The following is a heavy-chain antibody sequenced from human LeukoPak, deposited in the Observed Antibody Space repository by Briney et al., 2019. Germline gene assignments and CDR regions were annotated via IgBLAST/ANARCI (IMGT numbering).Heavy chain of an antibody. D-gene: IGHD2-21*01. Sequence: KASENLSLNGTVSGGSISSSSYYWGGIRQPPGRGVEGSGSIYYSGSTYYNPSLKSRVTISVDTSKNQFSLKLSSVTAADTAVCYCARGRVVIARYYFDYWGQGTLVTVSS. CDR3: ARGRVVIARYYFDY. J-gene: IGHJ4*02. CDR2: IYYSGST. CDR1: GGSISSSSYY. V-gene: IGHV4-39*07.